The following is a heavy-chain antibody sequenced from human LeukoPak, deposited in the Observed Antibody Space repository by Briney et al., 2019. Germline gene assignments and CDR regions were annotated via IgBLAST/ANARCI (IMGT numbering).Heavy chain of an antibody. CDR3: AGDLHSYGY. J-gene: IGHJ4*02. D-gene: IGHD5-18*01. CDR2: ISSSSSTI. Sequence: PGGSVRLSCAASGFTFSSYSMNWLRQAPGKGLEWVSYISSSSSTIYYADSVKGRFTISRDNAKNSLYLQMNSVRAEDTAVYYCAGDLHSYGYWGQGTLVTVSS. V-gene: IGHV3-48*01. CDR1: GFTFSSYS.